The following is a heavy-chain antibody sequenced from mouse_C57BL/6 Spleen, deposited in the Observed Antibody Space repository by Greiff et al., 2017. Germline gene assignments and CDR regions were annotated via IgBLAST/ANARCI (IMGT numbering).Heavy chain of an antibody. CDR3: ARKLRGSSPYWYFDV. V-gene: IGHV1-18*01. J-gene: IGHJ1*03. D-gene: IGHD1-1*01. CDR2: INPNNGGT. CDR1: GYTFTDYN. Sequence: EVKLQESGPELVKPGASVKIPCKASGYTFTDYNMDWVKQSHGKSLEWIGDINPNNGGTIYNQKFKGKATLTVDKSSSTAYMELRSLTSEDTAVYYCARKLRGSSPYWYFDVWGTGTTVTVSS.